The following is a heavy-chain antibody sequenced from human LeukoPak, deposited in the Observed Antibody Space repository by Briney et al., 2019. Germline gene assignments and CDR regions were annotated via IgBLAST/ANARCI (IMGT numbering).Heavy chain of an antibody. V-gene: IGHV3-7*01. J-gene: IGHJ4*02. Sequence: GGSLRLSCAASGFTFSSYWMSWVRQAPGKGLEWVANIKQDGSEKYYVDSVKGRFTISRDNAKNSLYLQMNSLRAEDTAVYYCAREKVRVATIGGFDYWGQRALVTVSS. CDR2: IKQDGSEK. D-gene: IGHD5-12*01. CDR3: AREKVRVATIGGFDY. CDR1: GFTFSSYW.